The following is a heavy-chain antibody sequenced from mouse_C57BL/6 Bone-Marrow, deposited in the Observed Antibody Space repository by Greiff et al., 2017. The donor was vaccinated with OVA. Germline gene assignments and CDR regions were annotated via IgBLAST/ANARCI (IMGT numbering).Heavy chain of an antibody. Sequence: QVQLQQPGAELVRPGTSVKLSCKASGYTFTSYWMHWVKQRPGQGLEWIGVIDPSDSYTNYNQKFKGKATLTVDPSSSTAYMQLSSLTSEDSAVYYCARRGLRRDFDYWGQGTTLTVSS. CDR1: GYTFTSYW. J-gene: IGHJ2*01. CDR2: IDPSDSYT. D-gene: IGHD2-4*01. CDR3: ARRGLRRDFDY. V-gene: IGHV1-59*01.